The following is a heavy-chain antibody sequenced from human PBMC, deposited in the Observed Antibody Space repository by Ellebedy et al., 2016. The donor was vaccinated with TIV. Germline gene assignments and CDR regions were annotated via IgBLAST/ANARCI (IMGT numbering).Heavy chain of an antibody. CDR1: GFTFSRYG. V-gene: IGHV3-30*18. CDR2: ISYDATNT. D-gene: IGHD2-2*01. Sequence: GGSLRLSXTASGFTFSRYGMHWVRQAPGKGLEWVAAISYDATNTYYVESVKGRFTVSRDNSKNSLYLQMNSLRTEDTALYYCAKSDIRRGRPKGRYCSSTSCHPNYFDYWGQGTLVTVSS. CDR3: AKSDIRRGRPKGRYCSSTSCHPNYFDY. J-gene: IGHJ4*02.